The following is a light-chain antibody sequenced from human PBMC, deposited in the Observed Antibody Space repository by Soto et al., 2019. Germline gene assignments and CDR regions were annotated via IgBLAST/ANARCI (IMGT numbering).Light chain of an antibody. Sequence: QSVLTQPASVSGSPGQSITISCTGTSSDVGGYNYASWYQQHPGKAPKLMIYDVRNRPSGVSNRFSSSKSVNTASLTISGLQAEDEADYYCSSYTTVSTYVFGTGTKVTVL. J-gene: IGLJ1*01. CDR1: SSDVGGYNY. CDR2: DVR. CDR3: SSYTTVSTYV. V-gene: IGLV2-14*01.